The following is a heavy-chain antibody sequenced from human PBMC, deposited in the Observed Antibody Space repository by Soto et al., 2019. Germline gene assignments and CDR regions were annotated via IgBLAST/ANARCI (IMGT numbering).Heavy chain of an antibody. D-gene: IGHD2-8*01. V-gene: IGHV4-34*01. CDR1: GGSFSGYY. Sequence: SETLSLTCAVYGGSFSGYYWSWIRQPPGKGLEWIGEINHSGSTNYNPSLKSRVTISVDTSKNQFSLKLSSVTAADTAVYYCAREWPSYYYMDVWGKGTTVTVSS. CDR2: INHSGST. J-gene: IGHJ6*03. CDR3: AREWPSYYYMDV.